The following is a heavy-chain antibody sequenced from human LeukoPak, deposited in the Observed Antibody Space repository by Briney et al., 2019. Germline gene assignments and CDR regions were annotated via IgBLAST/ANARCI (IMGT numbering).Heavy chain of an antibody. J-gene: IGHJ6*03. CDR3: ASSIVVVPAAMDYYYMDV. D-gene: IGHD2-2*01. CDR2: IYYSGST. CDR1: GGSISSGDYY. V-gene: IGHV4-30-4*08. Sequence: SQTLSLTCTVSGGSISSGDYYWSWIRQPPGKGLEWIGYIYYSGSTYYNPTLKSRVTISVDTSKNQCSLKLSSVTAADTAVYYCASSIVVVPAAMDYYYMDVWGKGTTVTVSS.